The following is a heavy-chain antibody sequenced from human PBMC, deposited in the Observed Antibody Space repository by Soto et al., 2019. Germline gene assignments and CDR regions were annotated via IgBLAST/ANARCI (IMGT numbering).Heavy chain of an antibody. CDR3: ARGRGSSWYLRGWFDP. CDR2: ITHSGST. V-gene: IGHV4-34*01. D-gene: IGHD6-13*01. CDR1: GGSFSGYY. Sequence: QVQLQQWGAGLLKPSETLSLTCAVYGGSFSGYYWSWIRQPPGKGLEWIGEITHSGSTNYNPCLKSRRNISLDTSKNQFSLTLSSVTAADTAVYYCARGRGSSWYLRGWFDPWGQGTLVTVSS. J-gene: IGHJ5*02.